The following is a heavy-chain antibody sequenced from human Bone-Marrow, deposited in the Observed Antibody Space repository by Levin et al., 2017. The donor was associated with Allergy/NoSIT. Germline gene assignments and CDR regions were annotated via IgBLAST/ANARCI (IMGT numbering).Heavy chain of an antibody. CDR2: IYYSGST. CDR1: GGSISSYY. J-gene: IGHJ4*02. V-gene: IGHV4-59*01. CDR3: ARGDFDWLLLH. D-gene: IGHD3-9*01. Sequence: GSLRLSCTVSGGSISSYYWSWIRQPPGKGLEWIGYIYYSGSTNYNPSLKSRVTISVDTSKNQFSLKLSSVTAADTAVYYCARGDFDWLLLHWGQGTLVTVSS.